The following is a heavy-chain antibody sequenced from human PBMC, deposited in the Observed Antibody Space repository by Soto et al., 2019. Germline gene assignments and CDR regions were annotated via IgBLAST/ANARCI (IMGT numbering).Heavy chain of an antibody. V-gene: IGHV1-18*04. J-gene: IGHJ5*02. D-gene: IGHD3-3*01. CDR2: ISAYNGNT. CDR1: GYTFTSYG. Sequence: SVKVSCKASGYTFTSYGISWVRQAPGQGLEWMGWISAYNGNTNYAQKLQGRVTMTTDTSTSTAYMELRSLRSDDTAVYYCARDPNYDFWSGPQNNWFDPWGQGTLVTVSS. CDR3: ARDPNYDFWSGPQNNWFDP.